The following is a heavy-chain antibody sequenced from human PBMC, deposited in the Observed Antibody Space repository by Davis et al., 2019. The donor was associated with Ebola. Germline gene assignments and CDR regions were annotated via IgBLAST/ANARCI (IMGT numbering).Heavy chain of an antibody. Sequence: MPGGSLRLSCAVSGDSVTSDYWSWIRQPPGEGLEWIGYVYYTGSTNYNPSLKSRVTISVDTSKNQFSLKLRSVTAADTAVYYCARKPARWENWFDPWGQGTLVTVSS. CDR2: VYYTGST. D-gene: IGHD1-14*01. J-gene: IGHJ5*02. V-gene: IGHV4-59*02. CDR3: ARKPARWENWFDP. CDR1: GDSVTSDY.